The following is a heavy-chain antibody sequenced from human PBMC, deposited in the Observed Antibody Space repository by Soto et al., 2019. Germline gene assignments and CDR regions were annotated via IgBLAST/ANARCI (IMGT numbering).Heavy chain of an antibody. CDR1: GYNFTSYG. CDR2: ISPHNDRT. V-gene: IGHV1-18*01. CDR3: XXXXYYSSGRYFXXXXXXI. J-gene: IGHJ3*02. D-gene: IGHD6-19*01. Sequence: QVQLVQSGADVKKPGASVKVSCKASGYNFTSYGISWVRQAPGQGLEWMGWISPHNDRTKYARRFQDRVTMTTETPTSTVYMELGSLRSDDTAVXXXXXXXYYSSGRYFXXXXXXIWG.